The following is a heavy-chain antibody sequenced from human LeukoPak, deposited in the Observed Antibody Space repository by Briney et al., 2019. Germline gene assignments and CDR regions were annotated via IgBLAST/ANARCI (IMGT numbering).Heavy chain of an antibody. J-gene: IGHJ4*02. Sequence: GGSLRLSCAASGFTVSSNYMSWVRQVPGKGLEWASVIYSGGSTYYADSVKGRFTISRDNSKNTLYLQMNSLRAEDTAVYYCARDLDGYNYFDYWGQGTLVTVSS. CDR1: GFTVSSNY. V-gene: IGHV3-66*02. CDR2: IYSGGST. CDR3: ARDLDGYNYFDY. D-gene: IGHD5-24*01.